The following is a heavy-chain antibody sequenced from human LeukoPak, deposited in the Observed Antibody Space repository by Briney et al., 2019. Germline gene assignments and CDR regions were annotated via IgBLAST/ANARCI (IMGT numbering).Heavy chain of an antibody. CDR1: GFTFTSSG. D-gene: IGHD2-2*02. Sequence: ASVKVSCKASGFTFTSSGMQWVRQARGQRLERIGWIVVGSGNTKYAQKFQERVTITRDMSTSTAYIELSSLRSEDTAVYYCAAESYCSSTSCYNWGQGTLVTVSS. J-gene: IGHJ4*02. V-gene: IGHV1-58*02. CDR2: IVVGSGNT. CDR3: AAESYCSSTSCYN.